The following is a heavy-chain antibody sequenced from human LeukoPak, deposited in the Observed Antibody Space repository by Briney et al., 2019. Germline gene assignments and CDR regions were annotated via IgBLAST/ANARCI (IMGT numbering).Heavy chain of an antibody. D-gene: IGHD3-22*01. Sequence: ASVKVSCKASGGTFSSYAISWVRQAPGQGLEWMGRIIPIFGTANYAQKFQGRVTITTDESTSTAYMELSSLRSEDTAVYYCARNIGYDSSGYYNPWGQGTLVTVSS. V-gene: IGHV1-69*05. CDR3: ARNIGYDSSGYYNP. CDR1: GGTFSSYA. CDR2: IIPIFGTA. J-gene: IGHJ5*02.